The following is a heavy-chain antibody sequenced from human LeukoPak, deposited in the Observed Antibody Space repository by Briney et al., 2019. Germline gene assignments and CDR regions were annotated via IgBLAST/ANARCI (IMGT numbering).Heavy chain of an antibody. CDR2: IYYSGST. CDR1: GGSFSGYY. D-gene: IGHD3-10*01. CDR3: ARGYSSVGAFDI. Sequence: SETLSLTCAVYGGSFSGYYWSWIRQPPGKGLEWIGYIYYSGSTNYNPSLKSRVTISVDTSKNQFSLKLSSVTAADTAVYYCARGYSSVGAFDIWGQGTMVTVSS. J-gene: IGHJ3*02. V-gene: IGHV4-59*01.